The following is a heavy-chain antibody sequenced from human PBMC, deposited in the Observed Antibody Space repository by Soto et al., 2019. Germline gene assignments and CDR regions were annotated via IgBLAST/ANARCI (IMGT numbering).Heavy chain of an antibody. Sequence: SETLSLTCTVSGGSISSSSYYWGWIRQPPGKGLEWIGSIYYSGSTYYNPSLKSRVTISVDTSKNQFSLKLSSVTAADTAVYYCARRFQWLLRGPVLYFDYWGQGTLVTVSS. CDR2: IYYSGST. V-gene: IGHV4-39*01. D-gene: IGHD6-19*01. J-gene: IGHJ4*02. CDR3: ARRFQWLLRGPVLYFDY. CDR1: GGSISSSSYY.